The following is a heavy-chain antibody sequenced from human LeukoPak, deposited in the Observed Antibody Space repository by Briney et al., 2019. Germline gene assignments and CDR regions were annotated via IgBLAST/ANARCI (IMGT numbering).Heavy chain of an antibody. J-gene: IGHJ4*02. V-gene: IGHV3-74*01. Sequence: GGSLRLSCAASGFTFSNYWMHWVRQAPGKGLVWVSRINSDGSSTTYADSVKGRFTISRDNAKNTLYLQMNSLRAEDTAVYYCARDTEQQLPAYYFDYWGQGTLVTVSS. CDR3: ARDTEQQLPAYYFDY. CDR1: GFTFSNYW. CDR2: INSDGSST. D-gene: IGHD6-13*01.